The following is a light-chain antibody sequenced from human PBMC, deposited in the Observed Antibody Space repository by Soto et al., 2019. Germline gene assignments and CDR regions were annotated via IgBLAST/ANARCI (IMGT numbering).Light chain of an antibody. CDR3: SSYAGSNNLHVL. CDR2: EVI. J-gene: IGLJ2*01. CDR1: SSDVGGYEY. V-gene: IGLV2-8*01. Sequence: ALTQPPSASGSPGQSVTISCTGSSSDVGGYEYVSWYQQHPGKAPKLIIYEVIKRPSGVPDRFSGSKSGNTASLTVSGLQAEDEADYYCSSYAGSNNLHVLFGGGTKLTVL.